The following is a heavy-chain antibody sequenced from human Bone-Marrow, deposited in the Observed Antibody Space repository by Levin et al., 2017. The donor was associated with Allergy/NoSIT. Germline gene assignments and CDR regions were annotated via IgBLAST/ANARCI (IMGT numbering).Heavy chain of an antibody. CDR3: ARIYDSTGYYSGVGAFDI. J-gene: IGHJ3*02. D-gene: IGHD3-22*01. Sequence: GGSLRLSCAASVFTFDAYWMTWVRQAPGKGLEWVAKIKYDGGENKYVDSVKGRFTIARDNAKNLLFLQMNSLRAEDTAVYYCARIYDSTGYYSGVGAFDIWGQGTMVTVSS. CDR2: IKYDGGEN. V-gene: IGHV3-7*01. CDR1: VFTFDAYW.